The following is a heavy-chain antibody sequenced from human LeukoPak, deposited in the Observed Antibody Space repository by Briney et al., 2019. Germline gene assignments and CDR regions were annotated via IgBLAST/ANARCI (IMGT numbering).Heavy chain of an antibody. Sequence: ASVKVSCKASGYTFTSYGISWVRQAPGQGLEWLGWINPNSGETNYGQHFQGRVTLTADASINTAYMDLRRLTSDDTAVYYCAKGGIWFGELKNWLDPWGQGTRVTVSS. CDR3: AKGGIWFGELKNWLDP. CDR2: INPNSGET. J-gene: IGHJ5*02. V-gene: IGHV1-2*02. D-gene: IGHD3-10*01. CDR1: GYTFTSYG.